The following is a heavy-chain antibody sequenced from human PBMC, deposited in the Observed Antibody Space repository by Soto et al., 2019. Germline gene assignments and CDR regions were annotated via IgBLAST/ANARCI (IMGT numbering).Heavy chain of an antibody. V-gene: IGHV1-69*13. CDR2: IIPIFGTA. Sequence: SVKVSCKASGGTFSIYAITWVRQAPGQGLEWMGGIIPIFGTANYAQKFQGRVTITADESTSTAYMELSSLRSEDTAVYYCARGVLMAGTPEYFQHWGQGTLVTVSS. CDR3: ARGVLMAGTPEYFQH. D-gene: IGHD6-19*01. J-gene: IGHJ1*01. CDR1: GGTFSIYA.